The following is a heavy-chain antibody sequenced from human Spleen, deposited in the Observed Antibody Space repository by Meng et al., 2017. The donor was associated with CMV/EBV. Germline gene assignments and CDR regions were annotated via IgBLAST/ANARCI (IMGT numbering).Heavy chain of an antibody. CDR1: GFTFSSYG. J-gene: IGHJ4*02. V-gene: IGHV3-48*03. Sequence: GESLKISCGVTGFTFSSYGMNWVRQAPGKGLEWVSYISSSGSTIYYADSVKGRFTISRDNAKNSLYLQMNSLRAEDTAVYYCARGGRLVVVAAKDYWGQGTLVTVSS. D-gene: IGHD2-15*01. CDR3: ARGGRLVVVAAKDY. CDR2: ISSSGSTI.